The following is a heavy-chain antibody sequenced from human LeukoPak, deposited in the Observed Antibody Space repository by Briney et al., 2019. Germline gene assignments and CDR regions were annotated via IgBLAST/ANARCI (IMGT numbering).Heavy chain of an antibody. V-gene: IGHV4-34*01. CDR1: GGSFSGYY. J-gene: IGHJ4*02. CDR3: ARVDSHCGGDCYPREIDY. Sequence: PSETLSLTCAVYGGSFSGYYWSWTRQPPGKGLEWIGEINHSGSTNYNPSLKSRVTISVDTSKNQFSLKLSSVTAADTAVYYCARVDSHCGGDCYPREIDYWGQGTLVTVSS. CDR2: INHSGST. D-gene: IGHD2-21*01.